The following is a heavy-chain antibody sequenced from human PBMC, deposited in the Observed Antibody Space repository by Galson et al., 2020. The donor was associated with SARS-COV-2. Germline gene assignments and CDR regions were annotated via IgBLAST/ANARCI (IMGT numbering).Heavy chain of an antibody. CDR3: VRELGYCSRGHCNSDS. CDR2: IHYDGSNE. J-gene: IGHJ4*02. D-gene: IGHD2-2*01. Sequence: GGSLRLSCAASGFTFSRNGLHWVRQAPGRGLEWVALIHYDGSNEWYADAVKGRFTISKDNSKSILYLQMDNLRAEDTAVYYCVRELGYCSRGHCNSDSWGQGTLVTVSS. V-gene: IGHV3-30*02. CDR1: GFTFSRNG.